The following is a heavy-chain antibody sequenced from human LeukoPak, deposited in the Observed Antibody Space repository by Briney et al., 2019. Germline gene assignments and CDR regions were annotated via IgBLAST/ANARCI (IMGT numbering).Heavy chain of an antibody. J-gene: IGHJ4*02. Sequence: GESLKISCKGSGYSFNTYWIAWVRQMPGKGLEWMGIIYPGDSDTRYSPSFQGQVTISADKSISTAYLQWSSLKASGTAIYYCARRDTRGLVGGLDYWGQGTQVTVSS. CDR2: IYPGDSDT. CDR1: GYSFNTYW. D-gene: IGHD1-26*01. V-gene: IGHV5-51*01. CDR3: ARRDTRGLVGGLDY.